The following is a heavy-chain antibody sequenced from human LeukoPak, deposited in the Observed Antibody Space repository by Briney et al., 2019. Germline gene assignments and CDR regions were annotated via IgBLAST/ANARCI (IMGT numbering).Heavy chain of an antibody. J-gene: IGHJ4*02. Sequence: PSETLSLTCTVSGGSISSYYWSWIRQPAGKGLEWIGRIYTSGSTNYNPSLKSRVTMSVDTSKNQFSLKLSSVTAADTAVYYCARGADYYDSSGYCDYWGQGTLVTVSS. CDR1: GGSISSYY. V-gene: IGHV4-4*07. CDR2: IYTSGST. CDR3: ARGADYYDSSGYCDY. D-gene: IGHD3-22*01.